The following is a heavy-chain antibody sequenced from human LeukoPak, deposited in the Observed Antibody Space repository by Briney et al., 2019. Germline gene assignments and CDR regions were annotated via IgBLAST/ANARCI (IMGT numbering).Heavy chain of an antibody. CDR3: IPPDYGDYLYYFDY. J-gene: IGHJ4*02. V-gene: IGHV3-15*01. CDR1: GFTFSNAW. D-gene: IGHD4-17*01. Sequence: GGSLRLSCAASGFTFSNAWMSWVRQAPGKGLEWVGRIKSKTDGGTTDYAAPVKGRFTISRDDSKNTLYLQMNSLKTEDTAVYYCIPPDYGDYLYYFDYWGQGTLVTVSS. CDR2: IKSKTDGGTT.